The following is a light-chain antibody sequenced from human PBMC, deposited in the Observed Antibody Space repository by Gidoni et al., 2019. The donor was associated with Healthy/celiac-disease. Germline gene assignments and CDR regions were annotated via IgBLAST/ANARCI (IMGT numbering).Light chain of an antibody. CDR1: QSISSH. CDR3: QQSYSTPWT. V-gene: IGKV1-39*01. Sequence: DIQMTQSPSSLSASVGDRVTITCRASQSISSHLNWYQQKPGKAPKLLIYAASSLQSGVPSRFSSSGSGTDFTLTISSLQPEDFATYYYQQSYSTPWTFGQGTKVEIK. J-gene: IGKJ1*01. CDR2: AAS.